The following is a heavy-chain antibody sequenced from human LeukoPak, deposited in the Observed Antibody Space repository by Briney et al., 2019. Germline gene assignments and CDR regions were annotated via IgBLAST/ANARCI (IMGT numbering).Heavy chain of an antibody. CDR3: ARGQSLYYGSGSFDY. CDR2: VDHTGST. J-gene: IGHJ4*01. Sequence: SETLSLTCSVSDDSITMYYWTWIRQPPGKGLEWIGYVDHTGSTNFNPSLNGRVSISRDTTNNLFSLRLRSVTAADTAVYYCARGQSLYYGSGSFDYWGQGTLVTVSS. V-gene: IGHV4-59*01. D-gene: IGHD3-10*01. CDR1: DDSITMYY.